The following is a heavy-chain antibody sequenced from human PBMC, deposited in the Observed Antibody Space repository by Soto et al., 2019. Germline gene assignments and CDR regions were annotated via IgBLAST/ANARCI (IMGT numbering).Heavy chain of an antibody. D-gene: IGHD6-13*01. J-gene: IGHJ4*02. CDR2: ISGSGGST. CDR1: GFTFSSYA. CDR3: AKDARIAGSYYFDY. Sequence: EVQLLESGGGLVQPGGSLRLSCAASGFTFSSYAMSWVRQAPGKGLEWVSTISGSGGSTYYADSVKGRFTIARDNSKNTRYVQMNSLRAEDTAVYYCAKDARIAGSYYFDYWGQGTVVTVSS. V-gene: IGHV3-23*01.